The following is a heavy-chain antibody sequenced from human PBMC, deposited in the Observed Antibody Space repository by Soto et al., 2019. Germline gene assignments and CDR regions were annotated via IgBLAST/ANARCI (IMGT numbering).Heavy chain of an antibody. V-gene: IGHV1-2*04. Sequence: ASVKVSCKASGCTFTGYYMHWVRQAPGQGLEWMGWINPNSGGTNYAQKFQGWVTMTRDTSISTAYMELSRLRSDDTAVYYCARDKGSSSWYRRGRNDAFDIWGQGTMVTVSS. J-gene: IGHJ3*02. CDR3: ARDKGSSSWYRRGRNDAFDI. CDR2: INPNSGGT. CDR1: GCTFTGYY. D-gene: IGHD6-13*01.